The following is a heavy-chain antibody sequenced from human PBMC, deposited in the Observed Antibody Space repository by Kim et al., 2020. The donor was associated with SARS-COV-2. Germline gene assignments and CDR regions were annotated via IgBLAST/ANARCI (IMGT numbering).Heavy chain of an antibody. CDR3: AKDTSVAGTSTFDY. J-gene: IGHJ4*02. Sequence: GGSLRLSCAASGFTFGDYAMHWVRQAPGKGLEWVSGISWNSGSIGYADSVKGRFTISRDNAKNSLYLQMNSLRAEDTALYYCAKDTSVAGTSTFDYWGQGTLVTVSS. D-gene: IGHD6-19*01. V-gene: IGHV3-9*01. CDR2: ISWNSGSI. CDR1: GFTFGDYA.